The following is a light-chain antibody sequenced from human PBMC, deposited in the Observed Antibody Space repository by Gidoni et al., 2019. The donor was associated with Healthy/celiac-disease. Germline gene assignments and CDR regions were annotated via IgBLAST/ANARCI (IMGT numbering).Light chain of an antibody. V-gene: IGLV3-19*01. CDR3: NSRDSSGNLVI. CDR1: SLRNYY. CDR2: GKN. Sequence: SSELTQDPAVSVALGQTVRITCQGDSLRNYYASWYQQKPGQAPILVIYGKNNRPSGTPDRFSVSSSGKTASLTITGAQAEDEADYYCNSRDSSGNLVIFGGGTKLTVL. J-gene: IGLJ2*01.